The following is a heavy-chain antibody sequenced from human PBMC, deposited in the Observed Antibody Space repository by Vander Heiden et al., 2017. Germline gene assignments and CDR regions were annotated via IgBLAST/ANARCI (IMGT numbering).Heavy chain of an antibody. CDR3: ATDAGCGDIFFDI. V-gene: IGHV3-23*01. CDR1: GFSFRRSG. CDR2: ISDNGGNK. J-gene: IGHJ3*02. D-gene: IGHD4-17*01. Sequence: DVQLLESGGGLVQPGGSLRLSCAASGFSFRRSGMSWVRQTPGKALQWVSTISDNGGNKHYADSVEGRFTISRDNSRNTLYLHLNSLRVEDTAIYYCATDAGCGDIFFDIWGQGTVVTVSS.